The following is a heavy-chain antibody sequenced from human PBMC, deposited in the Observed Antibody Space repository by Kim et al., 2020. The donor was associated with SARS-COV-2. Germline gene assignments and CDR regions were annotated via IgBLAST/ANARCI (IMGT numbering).Heavy chain of an antibody. V-gene: IGHV3-23*01. Sequence: GGSLRLSCAASGFTFSSYAMSWVRQAPGKGLEWVSAISGSGGSTYYADSVKGRFTISRDNSKNTLYLQMSSLRAEDTAVYYCAKELATAMVFYYYGMDVWGQGTTVTVSS. J-gene: IGHJ6*02. CDR1: GFTFSSYA. CDR3: AKELATAMVFYYYGMDV. D-gene: IGHD5-18*01. CDR2: ISGSGGST.